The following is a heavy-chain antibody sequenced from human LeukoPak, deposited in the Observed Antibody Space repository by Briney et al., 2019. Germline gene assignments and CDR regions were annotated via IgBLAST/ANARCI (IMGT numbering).Heavy chain of an antibody. J-gene: IGHJ3*02. CDR2: ISSSGSTI. CDR1: GFTFSSYE. V-gene: IGHV3-48*03. CDR3: ARSMGLLWFGELFRGGAFDI. Sequence: GGSLRLSCAAFGFTFSSYEMNWVRQAPGKGLEWVSYISSSGSTIYYADSVKGRFTISRDNAKNSLYLQMNSLRAEDTAVYYCARSMGLLWFGELFRGGAFDIWGQGTMVTVSS. D-gene: IGHD3-10*01.